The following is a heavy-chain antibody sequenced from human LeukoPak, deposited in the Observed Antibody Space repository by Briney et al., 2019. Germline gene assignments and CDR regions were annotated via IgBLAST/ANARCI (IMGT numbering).Heavy chain of an antibody. CDR1: GFTFSSYS. V-gene: IGHV3-21*01. Sequence: PGGSLRLSCAASGFTFSSYSMNWVRQAPGKGLEWVSSISSSSSYIYYADSVKGRFTISRDNAKNSLYLQMNSLRAEDTAVYYCARDVDSSGWYFDIWAKGQWSPSLQ. CDR3: ARDVDSSGWYFDI. D-gene: IGHD6-19*01. J-gene: IGHJ3*02. CDR2: ISSSSSYI.